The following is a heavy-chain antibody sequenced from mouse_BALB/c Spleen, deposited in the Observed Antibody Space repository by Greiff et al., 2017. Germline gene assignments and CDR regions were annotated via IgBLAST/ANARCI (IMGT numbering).Heavy chain of an antibody. V-gene: IGHV5-6*02. Sequence: EVKLLESGGDLVKPGGSLTLSCAASGFTFSSYGMSWVRQTPDKRLEWVATISSGGSYTYYPDSVKGRFTISRDNAKNTLYLQMSSLKSEDTAMYYCARRDYGNFFDYWGQGTTLTVSS. J-gene: IGHJ2*01. CDR2: ISSGGSYT. CDR1: GFTFSSYG. CDR3: ARRDYGNFFDY. D-gene: IGHD2-1*01.